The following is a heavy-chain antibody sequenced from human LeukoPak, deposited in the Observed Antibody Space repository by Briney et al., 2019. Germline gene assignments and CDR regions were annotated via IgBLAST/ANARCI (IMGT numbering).Heavy chain of an antibody. Sequence: ASVKVSCKASGYTFTSYDINWVRQATGQGLEWMGWMNPNSGNTGYAQKFQGRVTMTRNTSISTAYMELSSLRSEDTAVYYCAREYSSSLGHYYYGMDVWGQGTTVTVSS. CDR2: MNPNSGNT. V-gene: IGHV1-8*01. CDR3: AREYSSSLGHYYYGMDV. CDR1: GYTFTSYD. J-gene: IGHJ6*02. D-gene: IGHD6-13*01.